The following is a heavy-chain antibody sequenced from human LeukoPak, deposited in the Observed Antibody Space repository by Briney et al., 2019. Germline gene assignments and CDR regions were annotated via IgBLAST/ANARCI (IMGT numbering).Heavy chain of an antibody. CDR3: AREMRWGPATALVPFDY. D-gene: IGHD2-21*02. Sequence: SETLSLTCTVSGGSISSYYWSWIRQPPGKGLEWIGYIYYSGSTNYNPSLKSRVTISVNTSKNQFSLKLSSVTAADTAVYYCAREMRWGPATALVPFDYWGQGTLVTVSS. V-gene: IGHV4-59*12. CDR2: IYYSGST. CDR1: GGSISSYY. J-gene: IGHJ4*02.